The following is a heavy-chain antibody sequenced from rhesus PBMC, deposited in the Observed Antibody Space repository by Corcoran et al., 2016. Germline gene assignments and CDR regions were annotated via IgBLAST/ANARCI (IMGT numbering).Heavy chain of an antibody. CDR2: IKRQSDGETP. Sequence: EVQLVESGAGLVQSGGSLRLSCEASGFTFSTSWMNWVRQVSGKGLEWVASIKRQSDGETPDYATSVKGRFTISRDDSKNMVYLQMNSLETADTAVYFCTTGLYSLDVWGRGVLVTVSS. D-gene: IGHD3-28*01. CDR3: TTGLYSLDV. J-gene: IGHJ5-2*02. V-gene: IGHV3-30*02. CDR1: GFTFSTSW.